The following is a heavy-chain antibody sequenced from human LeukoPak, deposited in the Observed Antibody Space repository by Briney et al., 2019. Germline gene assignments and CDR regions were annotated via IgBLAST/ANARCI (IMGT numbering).Heavy chain of an antibody. Sequence: PSETLSLTCAVSGYSISSGYYWGWIRQPPGKGLEWIGSIYHSGSTYYSPSLKSRVTISVDTSKNQFSLKLSSVTAADTAVYYCARDPGRIAVAGSWGQGTLVTVSS. D-gene: IGHD6-19*01. V-gene: IGHV4-38-2*02. CDR3: ARDPGRIAVAGS. J-gene: IGHJ5*02. CDR1: GYSISSGYY. CDR2: IYHSGST.